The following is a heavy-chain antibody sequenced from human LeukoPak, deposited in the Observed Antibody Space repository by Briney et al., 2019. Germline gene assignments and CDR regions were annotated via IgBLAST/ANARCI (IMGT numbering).Heavy chain of an antibody. J-gene: IGHJ4*02. V-gene: IGHV3-23*01. D-gene: IGHD5-12*01. CDR1: GFTFSNYV. CDR2: IIGSGDIT. Sequence: PGGSLRLSCAVSGFTFSNYVMSWVRQAPGKGLEWVSGIIGSGDITYYADSGKGRFTISRDNSKNTLYLQMSTLRADDTGVYYCARAARGYHYWGQGTLVTVSS. CDR3: ARAARGYHY.